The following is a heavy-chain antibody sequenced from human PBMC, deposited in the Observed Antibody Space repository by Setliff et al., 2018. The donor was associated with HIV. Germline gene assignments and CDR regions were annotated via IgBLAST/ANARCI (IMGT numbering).Heavy chain of an antibody. Sequence: GASVKVSCKASGYTFTGYYMHWVRQAPGQGLEWMGWINPNSGGTNYAQKFQGRVTMTRDTSITTAYMELCRLKSDDTAVYYCARGATTAGLIDYWGQGTLVTVSS. J-gene: IGHJ4*02. D-gene: IGHD4-4*01. V-gene: IGHV1-2*02. CDR2: INPNSGGT. CDR1: GYTFTGYY. CDR3: ARGATTAGLIDY.